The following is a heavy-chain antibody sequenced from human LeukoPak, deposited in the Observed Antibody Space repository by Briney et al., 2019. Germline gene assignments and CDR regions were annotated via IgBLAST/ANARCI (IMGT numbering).Heavy chain of an antibody. CDR2: ISGSGGST. V-gene: IGHV3-23*01. Sequence: GGSLRLSCAASGFTFSRHAMSWGRQAPGEGLEWGSAISGSGGSTYYADSVKGRFTISRDNSKNTLYLQMNSLRAEDTAVYYCAKDLPRAAASDYWGQGTLVTVSS. J-gene: IGHJ4*02. CDR1: GFTFSRHA. CDR3: AKDLPRAAASDY. D-gene: IGHD6-25*01.